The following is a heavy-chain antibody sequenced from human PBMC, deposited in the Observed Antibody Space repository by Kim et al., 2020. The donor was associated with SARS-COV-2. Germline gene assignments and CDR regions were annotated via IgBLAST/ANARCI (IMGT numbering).Heavy chain of an antibody. CDR2: K. Sequence: KYYADSVKGRFTISRDNSKNTLYLQMNSLRAEDTAVYYCASELRSPFDYWGQGTLVTVSS. J-gene: IGHJ4*02. D-gene: IGHD3-10*02. CDR3: ASELRSPFDY. V-gene: IGHV3-33*01.